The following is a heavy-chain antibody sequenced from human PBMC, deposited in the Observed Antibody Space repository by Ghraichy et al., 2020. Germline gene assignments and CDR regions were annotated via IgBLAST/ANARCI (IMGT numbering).Heavy chain of an antibody. D-gene: IGHD3-9*01. CDR1: GFTFSSYA. J-gene: IGHJ4*02. Sequence: GGSLRLSCAASGFTFSSYAMSWVRQAPGKGLEWVSAISGSGGSTYYADSVKGRFTISRDNSKNTLYLQMNSLRAEDTAVYYCAKSQPSWLLRYFDWLPFDYWGQGTLVTVSS. CDR2: ISGSGGST. CDR3: AKSQPSWLLRYFDWLPFDY. V-gene: IGHV3-23*01.